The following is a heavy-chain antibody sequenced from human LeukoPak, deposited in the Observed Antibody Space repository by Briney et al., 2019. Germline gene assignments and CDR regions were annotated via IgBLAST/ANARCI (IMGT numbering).Heavy chain of an antibody. V-gene: IGHV1-69*13. CDR1: GGTFSSYA. CDR3: ARDKGVGYCSSTSCEKDAFDI. J-gene: IGHJ3*02. Sequence: SVKVSCKASGGTFSSYAISWVRQAPGQGLEWMGGIIPIFGTANYAQKFQGRVTITADESTSTAYMELSSLRSEDTAVYYCARDKGVGYCSSTSCEKDAFDIWGQGTMVTVSS. CDR2: IIPIFGTA. D-gene: IGHD2-2*01.